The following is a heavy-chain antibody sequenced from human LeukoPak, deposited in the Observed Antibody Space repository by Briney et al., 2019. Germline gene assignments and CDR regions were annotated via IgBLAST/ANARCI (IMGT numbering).Heavy chain of an antibody. D-gene: IGHD3-16*01. CDR3: AKGPQGGGYFDY. CDR1: EFTFTSYP. J-gene: IGHJ4*02. V-gene: IGHV3-23*01. CDR2: ISSNGAGT. Sequence: GGSLRLSCAASEFTFTSYPMSWVRQAPGKGLEWVSAISSNGAGTYYADSVKGRFTISRDNSKDTLYLQMNSLRAEDTAVYYCAKGPQGGGYFDYWGQGTLVTVSS.